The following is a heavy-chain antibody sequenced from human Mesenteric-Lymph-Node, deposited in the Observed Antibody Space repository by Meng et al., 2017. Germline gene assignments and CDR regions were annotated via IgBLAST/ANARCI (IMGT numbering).Heavy chain of an antibody. CDR1: GGSISSSNW. V-gene: IGHV4-4*02. D-gene: IGHD6-19*01. J-gene: IGHJ4*02. CDR3: ARVGQWLPIDY. CDR2: IYHSGST. Sequence: QVQLQGSGPGLLKLLGNVSLTCAVSGGSISSSNWWSWGRQPPGKGLEWIGEIYHSGSTNYNPSLKSRVTISVDKSKNQFSLNLSSVTAADTAVYYCARVGQWLPIDYWGQGTLVTVSS.